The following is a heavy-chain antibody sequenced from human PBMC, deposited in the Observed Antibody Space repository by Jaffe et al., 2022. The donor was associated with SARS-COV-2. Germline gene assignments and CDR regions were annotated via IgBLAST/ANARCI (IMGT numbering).Heavy chain of an antibody. J-gene: IGHJ4*02. CDR3: ARRSGTYEDS. CDR1: GGSIRRSDCY. Sequence: QLQLQESGPGLVKPSETLSLTCTVSGGSIRRSDCYWDWIRQPPGEGLEWIGTIYYSGSTYYNPSLKSRVTISVDTSKNQFSLRLSSVTAADTAVYYCARRSGTYEDSWGQGTLVTVSS. V-gene: IGHV4-39*01. CDR2: IYYSGST. D-gene: IGHD1-26*01.